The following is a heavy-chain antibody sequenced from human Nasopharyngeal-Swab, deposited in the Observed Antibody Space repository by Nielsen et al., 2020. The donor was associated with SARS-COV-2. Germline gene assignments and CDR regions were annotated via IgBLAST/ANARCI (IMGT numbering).Heavy chain of an antibody. CDR1: GYTFTTYG. J-gene: IGHJ2*01. V-gene: IGHV1-18*01. D-gene: IGHD6-19*01. Sequence: ASVKVSCKASGYTFTTYGISWVRQAPGQGLEWMGWINTYNGDTNYAQKLQGRVTMTTDTSTSTTYMELRGLRSDDTAVYYCARDLYSSGWYRTNWYFDLWGRGTLVTVSS. CDR3: ARDLYSSGWYRTNWYFDL. CDR2: INTYNGDT.